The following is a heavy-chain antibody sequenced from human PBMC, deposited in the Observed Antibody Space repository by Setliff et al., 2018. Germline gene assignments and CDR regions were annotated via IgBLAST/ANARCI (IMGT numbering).Heavy chain of an antibody. Sequence: LRLSCAASGFNFRNYNMHWVRQAPGKGLEWVSSISSSSSYIYYADSVQGRFTISRDNAKNSLYLQMNSLRAEDTAVYYCARAADSYGPPRSYMDVWGKGTTVTVSS. CDR1: GFNFRNYN. D-gene: IGHD5-18*01. J-gene: IGHJ6*03. V-gene: IGHV3-21*01. CDR3: ARAADSYGPPRSYMDV. CDR2: ISSSSSYI.